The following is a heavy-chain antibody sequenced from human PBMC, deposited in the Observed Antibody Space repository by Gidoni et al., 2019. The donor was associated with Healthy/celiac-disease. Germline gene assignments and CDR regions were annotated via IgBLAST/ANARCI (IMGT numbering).Heavy chain of an antibody. CDR1: GGSISSSY. CDR3: ARRIEILQFKYYYDSSGYYWEGYYFDY. V-gene: IGHV4-59*01. CDR2: ISYSGST. Sequence: QVQLQQSGPGLVTPSETLSLTCTVPGGSISSSYWSWIRQPPGKGLEWIGDISYSGSTNYNPSLKSRVTITVDTAKNQFSRKLSSVTAADTAVYYCARRIEILQFKYYYDSSGYYWEGYYFDYWGQGTLVTVSS. D-gene: IGHD3-22*01. J-gene: IGHJ4*02.